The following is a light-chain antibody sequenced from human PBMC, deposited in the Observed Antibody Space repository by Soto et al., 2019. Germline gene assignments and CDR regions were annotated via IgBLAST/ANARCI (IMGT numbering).Light chain of an antibody. CDR1: SSDVGDYNY. Sequence: VLTQPASVSGSPGQSITISCTGTSSDVGDYNYVSWYQQHPGKAPKLMIYEVNNRPSGVSNRFSGSKSGNTASLTISGLQAEDEADYYCSSYTSSSTLVFGTGTKVTV. J-gene: IGLJ1*01. CDR2: EVN. V-gene: IGLV2-14*01. CDR3: SSYTSSSTLV.